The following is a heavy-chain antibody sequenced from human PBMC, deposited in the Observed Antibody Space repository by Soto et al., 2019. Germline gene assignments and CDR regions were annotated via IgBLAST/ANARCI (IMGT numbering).Heavy chain of an antibody. J-gene: IGHJ5*02. CDR1: GYTFTSYG. CDR2: ITAYNGNT. D-gene: IGHD2-15*01. Sequence: QVQLVQSGAEVKKPGASVKVSCKASGYTFTSYGISWVRQAPGQGLEWMGWITAYNGNTYYAQNLQGRVTMTTGTSATTAYMELRSLRSDDTAVYYCARAPIDPEGCSGGSCYSNWFDPWGQGTLVTVSS. V-gene: IGHV1-18*01. CDR3: ARAPIDPEGCSGGSCYSNWFDP.